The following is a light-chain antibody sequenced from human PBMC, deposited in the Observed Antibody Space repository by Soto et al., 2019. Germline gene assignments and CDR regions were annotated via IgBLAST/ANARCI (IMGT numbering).Light chain of an antibody. Sequence: VLTQPPSVSAAPGQKVTISFGGSSSNIGGNSVSWYQQLPGTAPKLLIYDDNKRPSGIPDRFSGSKSGTSATLGITGFQTGDEADYYCGSWDSRLSSYVFGTATKVTVL. J-gene: IGLJ1*01. V-gene: IGLV1-51*01. CDR1: SSNIGGNS. CDR3: GSWDSRLSSYV. CDR2: DDN.